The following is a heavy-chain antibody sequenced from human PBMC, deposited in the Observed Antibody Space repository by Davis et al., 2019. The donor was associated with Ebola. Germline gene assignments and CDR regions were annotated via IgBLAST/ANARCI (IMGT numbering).Heavy chain of an antibody. V-gene: IGHV3-7*01. CDR3: ARDRAYYYGSAAFDP. CDR2: IKQDGSEK. J-gene: IGHJ5*02. CDR1: GFTFSSYW. Sequence: GGSLRLSCAASGFTFSSYWMSWARQAPGKGLEWVANIKQDGSEKYYVDSVKGRFTISRDNAKNSLYLQMNSLRAEDTAVYYCARDRAYYYGSAAFDPWGHGTLVTVSS. D-gene: IGHD3-10*01.